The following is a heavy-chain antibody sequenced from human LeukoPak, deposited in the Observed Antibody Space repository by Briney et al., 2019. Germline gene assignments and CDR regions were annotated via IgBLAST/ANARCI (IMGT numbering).Heavy chain of an antibody. CDR3: AKEIIGSSSWYSPAFDI. Sequence: PGASLRLSCAASGVTFSSYAMSWVRQAPGKGLEWVSAISGSGGSTYYADSVKGRFTISRDNSKNTLYLQMNSLRAEDTAVYYCAKEIIGSSSWYSPAFDIWGQGTMVTVSS. J-gene: IGHJ3*02. D-gene: IGHD6-13*01. V-gene: IGHV3-23*01. CDR2: ISGSGGST. CDR1: GVTFSSYA.